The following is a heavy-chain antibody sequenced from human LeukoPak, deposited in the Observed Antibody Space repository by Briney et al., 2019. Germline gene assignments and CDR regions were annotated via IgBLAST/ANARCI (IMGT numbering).Heavy chain of an antibody. CDR2: ISGSGGST. V-gene: IGHV3-23*01. CDR3: AKDTYDFWSGFRGYYFDY. J-gene: IGHJ4*02. Sequence: GGSLRLSCAASGFTFSNYAMHWVRQAPGKGLEWVSAISGSGGSTYYADSVKGRFTISRDNSKNTLYLQMNSLRAEDTAVYYCAKDTYDFWSGFRGYYFDYWGQGTLVTVSS. D-gene: IGHD3-3*01. CDR1: GFTFSNYA.